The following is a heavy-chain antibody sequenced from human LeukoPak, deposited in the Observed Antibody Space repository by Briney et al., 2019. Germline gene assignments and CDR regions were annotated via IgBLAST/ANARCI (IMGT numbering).Heavy chain of an antibody. CDR2: MSPNSGKT. CDR3: ARAPSIVVVPAANNWFDP. D-gene: IGHD2-2*01. CDR1: GYSFTNYD. J-gene: IGHJ5*02. V-gene: IGHV1-8*01. Sequence: ASVKVSCKTSGYSFTNYDINWVRQATGQGLEWMGWMSPNSGKTGYAQKFQGRVTMTRDTSTSTVYMELSSLRSEDTAVYYCARAPSIVVVPAANNWFDPWGQGTLVTVSS.